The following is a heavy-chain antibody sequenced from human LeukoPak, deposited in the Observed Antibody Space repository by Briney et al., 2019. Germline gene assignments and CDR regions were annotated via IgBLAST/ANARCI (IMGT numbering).Heavy chain of an antibody. J-gene: IGHJ4*02. CDR3: ARVADSSGYCALDY. CDR1: GGSISGYY. V-gene: IGHV4-4*07. Sequence: PSETLSLTCTVSGGSISGYYWSWIRQPARKGLEWIGRIYTSGSTNYNPSLKSRVTMSVDTSKNQFSLKLSSVTAADTAVYYCARVADSSGYCALDYWGQGTLVTVSS. D-gene: IGHD3-22*01. CDR2: IYTSGST.